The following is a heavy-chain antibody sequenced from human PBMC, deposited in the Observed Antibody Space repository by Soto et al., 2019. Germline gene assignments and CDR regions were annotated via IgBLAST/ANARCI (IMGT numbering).Heavy chain of an antibody. CDR2: ISGSGGST. J-gene: IGHJ4*02. V-gene: IGHV3-23*01. D-gene: IGHD6-13*01. CDR1: GFTFSSYA. Sequence: GGSLRLSCAASGFTFSSYAMSWVRQAPGKGLEWVSAISGSGGSTYYADSVKGRFTISRDNSKNTLYLQMNSLRAEDTAVYYCAKDSRGEQLVPYSCYWGQGTLVTVSS. CDR3: AKDSRGEQLVPYSCY.